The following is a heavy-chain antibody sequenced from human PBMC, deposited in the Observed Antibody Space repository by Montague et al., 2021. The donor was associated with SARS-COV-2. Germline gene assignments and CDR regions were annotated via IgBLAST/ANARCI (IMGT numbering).Heavy chain of an antibody. D-gene: IGHD3-3*01. V-gene: IGHV4-34*01. Sequence: SETLSLTCAVYGGSLSGYYWAWIRQTPAKGLEWIGEINHSGSTNYNPSLKSRLTISVDTSKKQFSLKLSSMTAADTAVYYCARGADYDFWSGFLWYKWFDPWGLGTPVTVSS. J-gene: IGHJ5*02. CDR2: INHSGST. CDR3: ARGADYDFWSGFLWYKWFDP. CDR1: GGSLSGYY.